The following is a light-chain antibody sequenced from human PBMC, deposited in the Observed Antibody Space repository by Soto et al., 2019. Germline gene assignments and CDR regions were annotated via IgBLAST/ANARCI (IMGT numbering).Light chain of an antibody. J-gene: IGKJ5*01. CDR2: DAS. CDR1: QSVSRY. Sequence: EIVLTQSPATLSLSPGERATLSCRASQSVSRYLAWYQQKPGQAPRLLIHDASNRATGIPARFSGSGSGTDFTVTISRLEPEDFAVYYCQQRSSWPITFGQGTRLEIK. CDR3: QQRSSWPIT. V-gene: IGKV3-11*01.